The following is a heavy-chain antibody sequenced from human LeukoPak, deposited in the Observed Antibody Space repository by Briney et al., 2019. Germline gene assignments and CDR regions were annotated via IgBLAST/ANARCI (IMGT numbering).Heavy chain of an antibody. J-gene: IGHJ4*02. CDR3: ARGGRDYDSSGYPFDY. Sequence: SETLSLTCTVSGGSISSGGYYWSWIRQHPGKGLEWIEYIYYSGSTYYNPSLKSRVTISVDTSKNQFSLKLSSVTAADTAVYYCARGGRDYDSSGYPFDYWGQGTLVTVSS. V-gene: IGHV4-31*03. D-gene: IGHD3-22*01. CDR1: GGSISSGGYY. CDR2: IYYSGST.